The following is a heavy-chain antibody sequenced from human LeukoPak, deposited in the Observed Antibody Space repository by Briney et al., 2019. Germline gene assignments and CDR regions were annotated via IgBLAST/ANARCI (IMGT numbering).Heavy chain of an antibody. D-gene: IGHD4-23*01. J-gene: IGHJ4*02. Sequence: SETLSLTCTVSGGSISSSSYYWGWIRQPPGKGLEWIGSIYYSGSTYYNPSLKSRVTISVDTSKNQSSLKLSSVTAADTAVYYCARTAGGNDFDYWGQGTLVTVSS. V-gene: IGHV4-39*01. CDR2: IYYSGST. CDR1: GGSISSSSYY. CDR3: ARTAGGNDFDY.